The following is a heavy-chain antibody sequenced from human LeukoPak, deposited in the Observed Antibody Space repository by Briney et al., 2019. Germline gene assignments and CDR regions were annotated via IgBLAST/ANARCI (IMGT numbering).Heavy chain of an antibody. CDR1: GGSISSYY. CDR3: ASLDFWLQEYYFDY. J-gene: IGHJ4*02. Sequence: SETLSLTCTVSGGSISSYYWSWIRQPPGKGLEWIGYIYYSGSTNYNPSLKSQVTISVDTSKNQFSLKLSSVTAADTAVYYCASLDFWLQEYYFDYWGQGTLVTVSS. V-gene: IGHV4-59*01. D-gene: IGHD3-3*01. CDR2: IYYSGST.